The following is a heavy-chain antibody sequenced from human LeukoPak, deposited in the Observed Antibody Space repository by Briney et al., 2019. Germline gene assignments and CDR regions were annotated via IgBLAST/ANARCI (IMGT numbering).Heavy chain of an antibody. V-gene: IGHV4-34*01. CDR2: INHSGST. CDR1: GGSFSGYY. D-gene: IGHD3-9*01. J-gene: IGHJ3*02. Sequence: SETLSLTCAVYGGSFSGYYWSWIRQPPGKGLEWIGEINHSGSTNYNPSLKSRVTISVDTSKSQFSLKLSSVTAADTAVYYCARETYYDILTGYRPGAFDIWGQGTMVTVSS. CDR3: ARETYYDILTGYRPGAFDI.